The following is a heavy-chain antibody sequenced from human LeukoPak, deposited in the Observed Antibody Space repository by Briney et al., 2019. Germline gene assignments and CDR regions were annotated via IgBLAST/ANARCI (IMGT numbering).Heavy chain of an antibody. CDR2: ITWHGRST. CDR3: TKATTRRVPAATIDS. D-gene: IGHD6-13*01. V-gene: IGHV3-9*01. J-gene: IGHJ4*02. CDR1: GFIFDDFS. Sequence: GRSLRLSCAASGFIFDDFSMFWVRQVPGKAPEWVSSITWHGRSTAYADSVRGRFTISRDNAKYSLYLQMNSLRPEDTAFYYCTKATTRRVPAATIDSWGQGTLVTVSS.